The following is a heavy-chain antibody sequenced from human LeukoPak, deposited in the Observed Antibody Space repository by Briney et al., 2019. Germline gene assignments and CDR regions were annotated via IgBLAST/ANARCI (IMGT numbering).Heavy chain of an antibody. J-gene: IGHJ5*02. V-gene: IGHV4-34*01. D-gene: IGHD3-22*01. Sequence: SETLSLTCAVYGGSFSDYYWSWIRQPPGKGLEWIGEVNHSGSTNYNPSLKSRVTISVDTSKNQFSLKLSSVPAADTAVYYCARGLRRRSMIVVPRRAHWFDPWGQGTLVTVSS. CDR3: ARGLRRRSMIVVPRRAHWFDP. CDR1: GGSFSDYY. CDR2: VNHSGST.